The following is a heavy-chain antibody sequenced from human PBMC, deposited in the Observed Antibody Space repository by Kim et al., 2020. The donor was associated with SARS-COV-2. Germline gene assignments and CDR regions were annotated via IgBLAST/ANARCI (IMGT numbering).Heavy chain of an antibody. V-gene: IGHV3-7*01. CDR2: IKQDGGET. Sequence: GGSLRLSCVASGFSFSSYWMSWVRQAPGKGLEWVSNIKQDGGETYYVDSVKGRFTISRDNAKNSLYLQMNSLSAEDTAVYYCARVTDSNYDWFDPWGQGTLGTVSS. CDR1: GFSFSSYW. J-gene: IGHJ5*02. D-gene: IGHD4-4*01. CDR3: ARVTDSNYDWFDP.